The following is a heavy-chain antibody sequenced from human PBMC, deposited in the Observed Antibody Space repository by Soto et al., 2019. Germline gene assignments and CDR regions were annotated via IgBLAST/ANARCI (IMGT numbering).Heavy chain of an antibody. CDR3: AGSTGWYWFDP. V-gene: IGHV4-59*08. CDR2: IHYSGRT. J-gene: IGHJ5*02. Sequence: SETLSLTCTVSGGSTSSYYWSWIRQPPGKGLEWIASIHYSGRTNYNPSLKSRVTVSVDTSKNQFSPKLNSVTAADTAVYYCAGSTGWYWFDPWGQGTLVTVSS. D-gene: IGHD6-19*01. CDR1: GGSTSSYY.